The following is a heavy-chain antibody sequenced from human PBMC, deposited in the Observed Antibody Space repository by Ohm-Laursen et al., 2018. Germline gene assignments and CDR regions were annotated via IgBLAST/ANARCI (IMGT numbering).Heavy chain of an antibody. CDR2: ISSSSSTI. CDR3: ARDGEGYGDYRTGWFDP. J-gene: IGHJ5*02. D-gene: IGHD4-17*01. CDR1: GFTFSSYS. V-gene: IGHV3-48*01. Sequence: SLRLSCAASGFTFSSYSMNWVRQAPGEGLEWVSYISSSSSTIYYADSVKGRFTISRDNAKNSLYLQMNSLRAEDTAVYYCARDGEGYGDYRTGWFDPWGQGTLVTVSS.